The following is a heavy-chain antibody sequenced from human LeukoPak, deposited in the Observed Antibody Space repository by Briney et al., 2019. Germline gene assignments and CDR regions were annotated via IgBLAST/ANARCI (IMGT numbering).Heavy chain of an antibody. V-gene: IGHV3-48*04. Sequence: SGGSLRLSCAVSGFTFSSYAMIWIRQAPGKGLEWVSSISGGSRTINYADSVKGRFTTSRDNAKNSLFLQVNSLRAEDTAVYYCARAGQSDYWGQGTLVTVSS. CDR3: ARAGQSDY. J-gene: IGHJ4*02. CDR1: GFTFSSYA. CDR2: ISGGSRTI.